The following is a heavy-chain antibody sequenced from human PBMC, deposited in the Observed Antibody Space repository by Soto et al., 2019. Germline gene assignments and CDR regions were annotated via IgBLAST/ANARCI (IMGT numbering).Heavy chain of an antibody. CDR3: ARLGVGYYYATSGYYFDWFDP. D-gene: IGHD3-22*01. Sequence: PGGSLRLSCAASGFTFSNYEMNWVRQAPGKGLEWVSYISESGSISHYADSVKGRFTISRDNAKSSLNLQMNSLRAEDTAVYYCARLGVGYYYATSGYYFDWFDPWGQGTLVTVSS. J-gene: IGHJ5*02. CDR1: GFTFSNYE. CDR2: ISESGSIS. V-gene: IGHV3-48*03.